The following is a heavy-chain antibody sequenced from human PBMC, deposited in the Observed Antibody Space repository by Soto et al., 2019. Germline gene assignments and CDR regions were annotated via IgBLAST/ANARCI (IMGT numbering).Heavy chain of an antibody. CDR2: IFYTGST. CDR1: GGSMNSNRYY. V-gene: IGHV4-39*01. Sequence: SEARSLSCTGSGGSMNSNRYYWAWIRQPPGKGLEGIGRIFYTGSTYYSPSLKGRLTISVDPSQNQFSLKLTYVTAADTAMYYCARPKTIGAAAGKGWFDPWGQGTLVTVS. D-gene: IGHD6-13*01. J-gene: IGHJ5*02. CDR3: ARPKTIGAAAGKGWFDP.